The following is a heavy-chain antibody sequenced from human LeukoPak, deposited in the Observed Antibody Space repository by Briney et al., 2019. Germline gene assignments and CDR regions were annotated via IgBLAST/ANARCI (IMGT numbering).Heavy chain of an antibody. Sequence: GGSLRLSCAASGFTVSSNYVSWVRQAPGKGLEWVSVIYGGGSTYYADSVKGRFTISRDNSKNTLYLQMNSLRAEDTAVYYCARDGPSYYDFWSGYYTSGYYYYGMDVWGQGTTVTVSS. CDR3: ARDGPSYYDFWSGYYTSGYYYYGMDV. J-gene: IGHJ6*02. D-gene: IGHD3-3*01. CDR2: IYGGGST. V-gene: IGHV3-66*01. CDR1: GFTVSSNY.